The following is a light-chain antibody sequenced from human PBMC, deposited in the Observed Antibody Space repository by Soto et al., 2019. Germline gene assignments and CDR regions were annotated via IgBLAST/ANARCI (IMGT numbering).Light chain of an antibody. CDR3: QYYDSRLGGSV. V-gene: IGLV1-40*01. Sequence: QSVLTQPPSVSGAPGQWVTISCTGSGSSLGAGFDVHCDQQLPGTAPKLLIYGNTNRPSGVPDRFSGSKSGTSASLAITGLQAEDEADYYCQYYDSRLGGSVFGTGTKVTVL. CDR1: GSSLGAGFD. CDR2: GNT. J-gene: IGLJ1*01.